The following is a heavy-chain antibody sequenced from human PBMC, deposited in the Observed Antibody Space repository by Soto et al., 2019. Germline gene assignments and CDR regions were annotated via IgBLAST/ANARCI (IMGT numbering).Heavy chain of an antibody. J-gene: IGHJ6*02. Sequence: QVQLQQWGAGLLKPSETLSLTCAVYGGSFSGYYWSWIRQPPGKGLEWIGEINHSGSTNYNPSLKSRVSLSVETSKNQFSLKLSSVTAADTAVYYCARNIVVVPADILRGYYYGMDVWGQGTTVTASS. CDR3: ARNIVVVPADILRGYYYGMDV. CDR1: GGSFSGYY. V-gene: IGHV4-34*01. D-gene: IGHD2-2*01. CDR2: INHSGST.